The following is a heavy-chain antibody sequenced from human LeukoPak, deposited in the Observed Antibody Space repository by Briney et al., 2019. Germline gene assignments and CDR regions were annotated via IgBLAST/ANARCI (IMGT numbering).Heavy chain of an antibody. V-gene: IGHV3-21*04. CDR2: ISSSSSYI. CDR1: GFTFSSYS. D-gene: IGHD6-13*01. CDR3: AKDGQLVYFNGPDY. Sequence: GGSLRLSCAASGFTFSSYSMNWVRQAPGKGLEWVSSISSSSSYIYYADSVKGRFTISRDNAKNSLYLQMNSLRAEDTAVYYCAKDGQLVYFNGPDYWGQGTLVTVSS. J-gene: IGHJ4*02.